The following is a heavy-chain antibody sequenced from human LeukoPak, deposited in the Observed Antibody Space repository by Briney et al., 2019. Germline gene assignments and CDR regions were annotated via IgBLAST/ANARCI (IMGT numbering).Heavy chain of an antibody. CDR3: ARDSLDVYDYVWGSYRRYYFDY. J-gene: IGHJ4*02. D-gene: IGHD3-16*02. Sequence: SVKVSCKASGGTFRNYAISWVRQAPGQGLEWMGGIIPLFGTANYAQKFQGRVTITADESTSTAYMELSSLRSEDTAAYYCARDSLDVYDYVWGSYRRYYFDYWGQGTLVTVSS. CDR2: IIPLFGTA. CDR1: GGTFRNYA. V-gene: IGHV1-69*13.